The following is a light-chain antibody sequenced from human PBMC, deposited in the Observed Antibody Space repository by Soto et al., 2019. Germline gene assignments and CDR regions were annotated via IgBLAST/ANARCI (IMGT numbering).Light chain of an antibody. CDR2: DVS. V-gene: IGLV2-14*01. CDR1: SSDVGGYNY. J-gene: IGLJ1*01. Sequence: QSALTQPASVSGTPGQSITISCTGTSSDVGGYNYVSWYQQHPGNAPKLMIYDVSHRPSGVSHRFSGSKSGNSASLTISGLQAEDEADYYCSSYTSSSPFYVFGTGTKLTVL. CDR3: SSYTSSSPFYV.